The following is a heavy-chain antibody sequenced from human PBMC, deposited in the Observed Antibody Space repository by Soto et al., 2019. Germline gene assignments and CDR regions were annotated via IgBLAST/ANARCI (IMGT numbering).Heavy chain of an antibody. Sequence: ASVKVSCXASGYTFTSYYMHWVRQAPGQGLEWMGIINPSGGSTSYAQKFQGRVTITRDTSASTAYMELSSLRSEDTAVYYCARVVIAPAATRIDYWGQGTLVTVSS. CDR2: INPSGGST. CDR1: GYTFTSYY. J-gene: IGHJ4*02. D-gene: IGHD2-2*01. CDR3: ARVVIAPAATRIDY. V-gene: IGHV1-46*01.